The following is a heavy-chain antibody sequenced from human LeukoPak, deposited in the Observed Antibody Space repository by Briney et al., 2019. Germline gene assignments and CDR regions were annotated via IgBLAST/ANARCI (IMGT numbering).Heavy chain of an antibody. CDR1: GFTFSSYA. V-gene: IGHV3-23*01. CDR3: AKGARRDYYDSSGILYYYYGMDV. Sequence: GGSLRLSCAASGFTFSSYAMSWVRQAPGKGLEWVSAISGSGGSTYYADSVKGRFTISRDNSKNTLYLQMNSLRAEDTAVYYCAKGARRDYYDSSGILYYYYGMDVWGQGTTVTVSS. J-gene: IGHJ6*02. D-gene: IGHD3-22*01. CDR2: ISGSGGST.